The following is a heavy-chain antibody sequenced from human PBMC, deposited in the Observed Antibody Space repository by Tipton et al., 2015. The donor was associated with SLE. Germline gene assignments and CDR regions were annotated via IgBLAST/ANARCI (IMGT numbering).Heavy chain of an antibody. D-gene: IGHD3-10*01. CDR1: GFTVSSNY. V-gene: IGHV3-66*01. CDR2: IYSGGST. Sequence: QLVQSGGGLVQPGGSLRLSCAASGFTVSSNYMSWVRQAPGKGLEWVSVIYSGGSTYYADSVKGRFTISRDNSKNTLYLQMNSLRAEDTAVYYCARFGASGYYGMDVWGQGTTVTVSS. CDR3: ARFGASGYYGMDV. J-gene: IGHJ6*02.